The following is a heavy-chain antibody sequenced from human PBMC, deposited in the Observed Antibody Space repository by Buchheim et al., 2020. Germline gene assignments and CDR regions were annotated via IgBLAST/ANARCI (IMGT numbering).Heavy chain of an antibody. CDR3: ARDQSCGYGYFDY. D-gene: IGHD5-12*01. V-gene: IGHV3-30*04. Sequence: QVQLVESGGGVVQPGRSLRLSCAASGFTFSSYAMHWVRQAPGKGLEWVAVISYDGSNKYYADSVKGRFTISRDNSKNTLYLQMNSLRADDTAVYYCARDQSCGYGYFDYWGQGTL. CDR2: ISYDGSNK. CDR1: GFTFSSYA. J-gene: IGHJ4*02.